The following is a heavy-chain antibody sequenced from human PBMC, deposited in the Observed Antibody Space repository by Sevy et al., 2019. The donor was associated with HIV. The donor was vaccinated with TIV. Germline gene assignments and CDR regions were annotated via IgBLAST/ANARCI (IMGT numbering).Heavy chain of an antibody. D-gene: IGHD6-19*01. J-gene: IGHJ4*02. CDR1: GDSITSYY. CDR3: AKGIAVAGPFDY. V-gene: IGHV4-59*01. CDR2: IHYRGNT. Sequence: SETLSLTCSVSGDSITSYYWTWIRQPPGKGLEWIGYIHYRGNTNYNPSLKSRVSISVDRSKNQFSLNLNSVTATDTAVYYCAKGIAVAGPFDYWGQGTLVTVSS.